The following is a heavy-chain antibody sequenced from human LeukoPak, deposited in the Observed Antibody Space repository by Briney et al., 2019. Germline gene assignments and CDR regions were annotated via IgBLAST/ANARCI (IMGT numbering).Heavy chain of an antibody. CDR2: ISYDGSNK. CDR3: ARDDGVYYDISTGFNY. Sequence: QPGRSLRLSCAASGFTFSSYAMHWVRQAPGKGLEWVAVISYDGSNKYYADSVKGRFTISRDNSKNTLYLQMNSLRAEDTAVYYCARDDGVYYDISTGFNYWGQGTLVTVSS. J-gene: IGHJ4*02. CDR1: GFTFSSYA. D-gene: IGHD3-9*01. V-gene: IGHV3-30*01.